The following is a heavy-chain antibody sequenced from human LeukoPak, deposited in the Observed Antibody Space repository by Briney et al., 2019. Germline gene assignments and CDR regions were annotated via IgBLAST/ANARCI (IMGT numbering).Heavy chain of an antibody. J-gene: IGHJ4*02. CDR1: GYTFTSYY. D-gene: IGHD4-17*01. CDR3: ASNYGDYSLDY. Sequence: ASVKVSCKASGYTFTSYYMHWVRQAPGQGLEWMGIINPSGGSTSYAQKFQGRVTMTRDMSTSTVYTELSSLRSEDTAVYYCASNYGDYSLDYWGQGTLVTVSS. CDR2: INPSGGST. V-gene: IGHV1-46*01.